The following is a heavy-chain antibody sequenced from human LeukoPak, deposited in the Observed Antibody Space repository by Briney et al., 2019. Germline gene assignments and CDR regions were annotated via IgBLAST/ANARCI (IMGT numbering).Heavy chain of an antibody. D-gene: IGHD6-13*01. Sequence: PGGSLRLSCAASGFTFSSYAMHWVRQAPGKGLEYVSAITSNGGSTYYANSVRGRFTISRDNSKNTLYLQMGSLRAEDMAVYYCARAKYSSSSYDKWFDPWGQGTLVTVSS. J-gene: IGHJ5*02. V-gene: IGHV3-64*01. CDR1: GFTFSSYA. CDR3: ARAKYSSSSYDKWFDP. CDR2: ITSNGGST.